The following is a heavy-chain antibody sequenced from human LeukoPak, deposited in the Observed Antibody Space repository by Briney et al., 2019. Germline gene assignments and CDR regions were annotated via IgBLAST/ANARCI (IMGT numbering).Heavy chain of an antibody. Sequence: PGGSLRLSCAASGFTFSSYAMHWVRQAPGKGLEWVANIKEDGSESYYVDSVKGRFTISRDNTKNSLYLQMNSLRAEDTAVYYCARFPRDPWRLDYWGQGTLVTVSS. CDR1: GFTFSSYA. CDR3: ARFPRDPWRLDY. V-gene: IGHV3-7*03. CDR2: IKEDGSES. D-gene: IGHD5-12*01. J-gene: IGHJ4*02.